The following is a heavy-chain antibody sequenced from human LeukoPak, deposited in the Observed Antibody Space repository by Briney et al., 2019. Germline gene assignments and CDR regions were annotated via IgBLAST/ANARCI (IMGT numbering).Heavy chain of an antibody. CDR2: ISSSSSYI. CDR3: ARGELLRLYYYYMDV. Sequence: PGGSLRLSCAASGFTFSSYSMNWVRQAPGKGLEWVSSISSSSSYIYYADSVKGRFTISRDNAKNSLYLQMNSLRAEDTAVYYCARGELLRLYYYYMDVWGKGTTVTVSS. CDR1: GFTFSSYS. V-gene: IGHV3-21*01. J-gene: IGHJ6*03. D-gene: IGHD1-26*01.